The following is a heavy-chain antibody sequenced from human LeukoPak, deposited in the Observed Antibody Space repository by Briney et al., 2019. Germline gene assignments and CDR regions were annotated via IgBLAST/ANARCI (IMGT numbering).Heavy chain of an antibody. CDR3: ARKGYCSSTSCFDY. D-gene: IGHD2-2*01. CDR1: GYTFTSYA. J-gene: IGHJ4*02. CDR2: IIPIFGTA. Sequence: ASVKVSCKASGYTFTSYAISWVRQAPGQGLEWMGGIIPIFGTANYAQKFQGRVTITADESTSTAYMELSSLRSEDTAVYYCARKGYCSSTSCFDYWGQGTLVTVSS. V-gene: IGHV1-69*13.